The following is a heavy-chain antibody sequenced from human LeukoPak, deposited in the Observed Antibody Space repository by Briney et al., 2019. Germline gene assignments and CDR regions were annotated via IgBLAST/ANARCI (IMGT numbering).Heavy chain of an antibody. J-gene: IGHJ3*02. CDR1: GYTFTSYG. CDR3: AREREGVLLWFGAPHGAFDI. CDR2: ISAYNGNT. D-gene: IGHD3-10*01. V-gene: IGHV1-18*01. Sequence: ASVKVSCKASGYTFTSYGISWVRQAPGQGLEWMGWISAYNGNTNYAQKLQGRVTMTTDTSMSTAYMELRSLRSDDTAVYYCAREREGVLLWFGAPHGAFDIWGQGTMVTVSS.